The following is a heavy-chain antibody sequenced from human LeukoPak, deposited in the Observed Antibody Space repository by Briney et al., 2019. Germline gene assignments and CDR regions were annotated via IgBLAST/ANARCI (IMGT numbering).Heavy chain of an antibody. J-gene: IGHJ6*02. CDR1: GFTFSNAW. D-gene: IGHD4-11*01. CDR3: TTLTTPHLLYYYGMDV. Sequence: GGSLRLSCAASGFTFSNAWMSWVRQAPGKGLEWVGRIKSKTDGGTTDYAAPVKGRFTISRDDSKNTLYLQMNSLKTEDTAVYYCTTLTTPHLLYYYGMDVWGQGTTATVSS. V-gene: IGHV3-15*01. CDR2: IKSKTDGGTT.